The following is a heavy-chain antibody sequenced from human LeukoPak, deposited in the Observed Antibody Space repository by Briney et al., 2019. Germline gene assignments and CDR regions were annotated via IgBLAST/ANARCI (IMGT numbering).Heavy chain of an antibody. CDR3: AKDPYYDILTGPNYFDY. J-gene: IGHJ4*02. Sequence: GGSLRLSCAASGFTFSSYGMSWVRQAPGKGLEWVSAISGSGGSTYYADSVKGRFTISRDNSKNTLYLQMNSLRAEDTAVYYCAKDPYYDILTGPNYFDYWGQGTLVTVSS. CDR2: ISGSGGST. D-gene: IGHD3-9*01. CDR1: GFTFSSYG. V-gene: IGHV3-23*01.